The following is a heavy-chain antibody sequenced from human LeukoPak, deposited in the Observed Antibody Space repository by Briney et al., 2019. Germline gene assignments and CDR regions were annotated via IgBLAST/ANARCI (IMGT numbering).Heavy chain of an antibody. V-gene: IGHV3-74*01. CDR1: GFTFSSYW. Sequence: GGSLRLSCVVSGFTFSSYWMHWVRQAPGKGLVWVSHVNNDGSGTNYADSVKGRLTISRDNAKNTVYLQMNSLRVEDTAVYYCARESSTHYSGMDVWGRGTTVTVSS. J-gene: IGHJ6*02. CDR2: VNNDGSGT. CDR3: ARESSTHYSGMDV.